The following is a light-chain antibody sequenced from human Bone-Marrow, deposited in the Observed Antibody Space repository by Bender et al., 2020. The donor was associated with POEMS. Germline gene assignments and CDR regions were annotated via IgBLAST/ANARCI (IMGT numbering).Light chain of an antibody. Sequence: SYEVTQPPAVSVSPGQTVSITCSGNHLGDKTVCWYQQRSGQSPVLVVYEDGRRPSGIPERVAASKSGSTATLTISYIQSEDEGDYYCSSWDASLSGWVFGGGTKLTVL. V-gene: IGLV3-1*01. CDR2: EDG. CDR3: SSWDASLSGWV. CDR1: HLGDKT. J-gene: IGLJ3*02.